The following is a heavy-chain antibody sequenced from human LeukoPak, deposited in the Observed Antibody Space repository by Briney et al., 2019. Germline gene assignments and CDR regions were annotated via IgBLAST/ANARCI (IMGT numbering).Heavy chain of an antibody. CDR2: IIPTFGTA. V-gene: IGHV1-69*01. CDR1: GGTFSSYA. Sequence: SVKVSCKASGGTFSSYAISWVRQAPGQGLEWMGGIIPTFGTANYAQKFQGRVTITADESTSTAYMELSSLRSEDTAVYYCARDQRATYGSGSYSNWFDPWGQGTLVTVSS. J-gene: IGHJ5*02. D-gene: IGHD3-10*01. CDR3: ARDQRATYGSGSYSNWFDP.